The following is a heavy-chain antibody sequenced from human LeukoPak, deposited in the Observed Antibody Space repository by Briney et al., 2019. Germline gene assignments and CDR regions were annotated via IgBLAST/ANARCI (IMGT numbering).Heavy chain of an antibody. CDR1: GFTFSSYS. Sequence: GGSPRLSCAASGFTFSSYSMNWVRQAPGKGLEWVSSISSRSSYIYYADSVKGRFTISRDNAKNSLYLQMNSLRAEDTAVYYCARRGIVKGDIWGQGTMVTVSS. D-gene: IGHD2/OR15-2a*01. CDR2: ISSRSSYI. CDR3: ARRGIVKGDI. J-gene: IGHJ3*02. V-gene: IGHV3-21*01.